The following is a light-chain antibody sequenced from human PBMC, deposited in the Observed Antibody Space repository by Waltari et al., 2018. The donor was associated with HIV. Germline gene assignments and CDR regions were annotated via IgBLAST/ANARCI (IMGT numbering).Light chain of an antibody. CDR2: EVS. Sequence: QSALTHPASVSGSPGQSISLSCPGTSSDVRAFSVSWYQHHPGKPPKGIIYEVSNRPSGVSNRFSGSKSGNTASLTISGLLPEDEADYFCSSYISSATPEFGGGTRLTVL. CDR1: SSDVRAFS. J-gene: IGLJ3*02. V-gene: IGLV2-14*01. CDR3: SSYISSATPE.